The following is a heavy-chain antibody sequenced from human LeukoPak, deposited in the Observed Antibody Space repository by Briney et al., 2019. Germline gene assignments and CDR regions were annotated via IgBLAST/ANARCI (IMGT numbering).Heavy chain of an antibody. V-gene: IGHV3-30*02. CDR2: IRYDGSNK. D-gene: IGHD3-22*01. J-gene: IGHJ4*02. CDR1: GFTFSSYG. CDR3: ARTLNYYDSSGYTY. Sequence: GGSLRLSCAASGFTFSSYGMYWVRQAPGKGLEWVAFIRYDGSNKYYADSVKGRFTVSRDNSKNTLYLQMKSLRAEDTAVYYCARTLNYYDSSGYTYWGQGTLVTVSS.